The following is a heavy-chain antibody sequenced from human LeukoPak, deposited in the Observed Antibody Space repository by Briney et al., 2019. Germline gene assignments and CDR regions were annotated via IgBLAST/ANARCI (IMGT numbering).Heavy chain of an antibody. CDR1: GGSISSYY. CDR3: ARDRGFLAAGGEIDY. CDR2: IYYSGST. D-gene: IGHD3-10*01. V-gene: IGHV4-59*01. J-gene: IGHJ4*02. Sequence: SGTLSLTCTVSGGSISSYYWSWIRQPPGKGLEWIGYIYYSGSTNYNPSLKSRVTISVDTSKNQFSLKLSSVTAADTAVYYCARDRGFLAAGGEIDYWGQGTLVTVSS.